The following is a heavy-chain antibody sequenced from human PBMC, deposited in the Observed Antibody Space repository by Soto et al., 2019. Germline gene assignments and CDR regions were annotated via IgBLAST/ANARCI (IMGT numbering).Heavy chain of an antibody. CDR2: IKEEESEK. J-gene: IGHJ4*02. CDR3: ARERYYYVTGDY. D-gene: IGHD3-10*02. CDR1: GCNLSSFW. V-gene: IGHV3-7*01. Sequence: EVQVVDSGGGLVQPGGPLRFPWAAAGCNLSSFWIVWFGRPPGQGLKWLANIKEEESEKNYVESLKGQFTRSRDNAKNSLYVQMNGLRADDTSVYYCARERYYYVTGDYWGQVTLVNVSS.